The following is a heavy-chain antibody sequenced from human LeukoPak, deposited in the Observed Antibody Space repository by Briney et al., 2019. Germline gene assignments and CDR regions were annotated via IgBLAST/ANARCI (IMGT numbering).Heavy chain of an antibody. Sequence: PGGSLRLSCAASGFTFKHYAMHWVRQAPGKGLEWVCLISWDGGNTNHADSVKSRFTISRDNSKNSLYLQMHSLRAEDAARYYCVEESESGGYRYFRHWGQGTLVTVSS. V-gene: IGHV3-43D*04. D-gene: IGHD3-22*01. CDR1: GFTFKHYA. CDR3: VEESESGGYRYFRH. CDR2: ISWDGGNT. J-gene: IGHJ1*01.